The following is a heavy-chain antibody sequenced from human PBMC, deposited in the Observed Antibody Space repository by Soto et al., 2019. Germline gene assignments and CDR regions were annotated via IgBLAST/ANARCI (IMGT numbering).Heavy chain of an antibody. Sequence: QVQLQESGPGLVKPSETLSLTCTVSGGSISSYYWSWIRQPPGKGLEWIGYIYYSGSTNYNPSLMSRITISLDTSSNHFALNLSYLTSADTAVYYCAIPSLRWLGFDLRSQQTLVSVS. CDR2: IYYSGST. V-gene: IGHV4-59*01. CDR3: AIPSLRWLGFDL. J-gene: IGHJ4*02. CDR1: GGSISSYY. D-gene: IGHD6-19*01.